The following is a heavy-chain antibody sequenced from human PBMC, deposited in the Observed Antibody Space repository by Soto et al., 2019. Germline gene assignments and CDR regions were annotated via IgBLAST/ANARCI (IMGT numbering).Heavy chain of an antibody. D-gene: IGHD6-19*01. CDR1: GGTFSSYA. Sequence: SVKVSCKASGGTFSSYAISWVRQAPGQGLEWMGGIIPIFGNTKYSQKFQGRVTITRDTSASTAYMELSSLRSEDTAVYYCARSYSSGWYGNWFDPWGQGTLVTVSS. J-gene: IGHJ5*02. V-gene: IGHV1-69*05. CDR2: IIPIFGNT. CDR3: ARSYSSGWYGNWFDP.